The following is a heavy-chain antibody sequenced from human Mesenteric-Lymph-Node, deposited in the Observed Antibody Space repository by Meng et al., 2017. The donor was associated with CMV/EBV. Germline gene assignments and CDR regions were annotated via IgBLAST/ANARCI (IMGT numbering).Heavy chain of an antibody. CDR1: GFTFSSYA. J-gene: IGHJ6*02. V-gene: IGHV3-48*04. Sequence: GGSLRLSCAASGFTFSSYAMSWVRQAPGKGLEWVSYISSRSSTIYYADSVKGRFTISRDNAKNSLYLQMNSLRAEDTAVYYCARDNNYYESSGYPPDYYYYGMDVWGQGTTVTVSS. D-gene: IGHD3-22*01. CDR2: ISSRSSTI. CDR3: ARDNNYYESSGYPPDYYYYGMDV.